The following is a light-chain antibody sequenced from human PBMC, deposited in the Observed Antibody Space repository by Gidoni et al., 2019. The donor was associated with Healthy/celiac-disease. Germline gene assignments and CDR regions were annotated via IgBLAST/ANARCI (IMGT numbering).Light chain of an antibody. Sequence: DLQITQSPSTLSTSVRDRVNITCRGSQSISSWLAWYQQKPGKAPKLLFYKAASLESGAPSRFSGSGSGTEVTLTISSLQPDDFATYYCQQYNSYSTWTFGQGTKVEIK. CDR1: QSISSW. CDR2: KAA. V-gene: IGKV1-5*03. CDR3: QQYNSYSTWT. J-gene: IGKJ1*01.